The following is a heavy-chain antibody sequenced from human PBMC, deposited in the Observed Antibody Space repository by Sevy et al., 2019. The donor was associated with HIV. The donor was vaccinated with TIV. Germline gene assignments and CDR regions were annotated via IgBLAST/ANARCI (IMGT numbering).Heavy chain of an antibody. CDR2: ISRTSTTT. V-gene: IGHV3-48*02. D-gene: IGHD3-22*01. J-gene: IGHJ5*02. CDR1: GFTFSTYS. CDR3: AREAYYYDSREENWFDP. Sequence: GGSLRLSCKASGFTFSTYSMHWVRQAPGKGLEWVSSISRTSTTTYYADSAKGRFTISRDKATNSLYLQMNSLRDEDTAVYYCAREAYYYDSREENWFDPWGQGTLVTVSS.